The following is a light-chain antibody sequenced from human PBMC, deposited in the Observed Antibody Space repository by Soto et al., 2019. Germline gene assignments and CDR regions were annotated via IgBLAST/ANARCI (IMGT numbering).Light chain of an antibody. Sequence: QSVLTQPPSVSGAPGQRVTISCTGSSSNLGAAYDVHWYQQVPGKAPKLLIYGNTIRPSGVPDRFSGSKSGTSASLAITGLQAEDEADYYCSSYAGSSNVFGTGTKLTVL. CDR1: SSNLGAAYD. CDR2: GNT. CDR3: SSYAGSSNV. V-gene: IGLV1-40*01. J-gene: IGLJ1*01.